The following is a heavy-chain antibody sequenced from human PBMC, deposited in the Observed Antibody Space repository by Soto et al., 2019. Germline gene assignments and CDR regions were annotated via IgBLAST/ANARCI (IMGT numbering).Heavy chain of an antibody. V-gene: IGHV1-69*01. Sequence: QVQLVQSGAEVKKPGSSVKVSCQASGGTFSNYVISWVRQAPGQGLEWMGGIIPMFGTANHAQNFQGRVTMTADESTSTAYMELKSLRSEDTAVYYCARDRNPVNKVERYCSSTSCDWDYYYGMDVWGQGTTVSVSS. CDR1: GGTFSNYV. CDR2: IIPMFGTA. J-gene: IGHJ6*02. D-gene: IGHD2-2*01. CDR3: ARDRNPVNKVERYCSSTSCDWDYYYGMDV.